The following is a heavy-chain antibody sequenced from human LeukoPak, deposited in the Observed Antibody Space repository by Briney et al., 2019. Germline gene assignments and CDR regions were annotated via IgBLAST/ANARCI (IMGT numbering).Heavy chain of an antibody. V-gene: IGHV3-23*01. D-gene: IGHD4-17*01. Sequence: PGGSLRLSCAVSGFTFSNEAMGWVRQLRGGGLEWVSTISPGGGTTYYAESMKGRFTISRDNSKNTLYLQMNSLRAEDTAVYYCAKAPDYGDPRTGDAFDIWGQGTMVTVSS. CDR3: AKAPDYGDPRTGDAFDI. CDR1: GFTFSNEA. J-gene: IGHJ3*02. CDR2: ISPGGGTT.